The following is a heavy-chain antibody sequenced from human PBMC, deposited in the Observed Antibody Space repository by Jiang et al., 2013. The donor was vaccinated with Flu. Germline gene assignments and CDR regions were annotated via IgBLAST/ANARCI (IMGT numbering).Heavy chain of an antibody. CDR1: GGSISSYY. V-gene: IGHV4-59*08. CDR3: ASFVDYYDTSGSDMEADY. CDR2: VHDSGST. Sequence: GPGLVKPSETLSLTCSVSGGSISSYYWSWIRQPPGKGLEWIGYVHDSGSTSYNPSLKSRVTISVDTSKNQFSLKLRSMNAADTAVYYCASFVDYYDTSGSDMEADY. D-gene: IGHD3-22*01. J-gene: IGHJ4*01.